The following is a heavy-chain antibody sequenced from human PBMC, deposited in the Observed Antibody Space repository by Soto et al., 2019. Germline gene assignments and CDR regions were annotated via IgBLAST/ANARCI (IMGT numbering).Heavy chain of an antibody. D-gene: IGHD4-4*01. J-gene: IGHJ4*02. CDR1: GFSFSNYA. Sequence: GGSLRLSCATSGFSFSNYAMSWVRQAPGKGLEWVAAISSSGYSYYVDSLKGRFTISRDNSKNTLYLQMNSLRAEDTAVYYCAKDLIDYSNSYFDYWGQGTLVTVSS. V-gene: IGHV3-23*01. CDR3: AKDLIDYSNSYFDY. CDR2: ISSSGYS.